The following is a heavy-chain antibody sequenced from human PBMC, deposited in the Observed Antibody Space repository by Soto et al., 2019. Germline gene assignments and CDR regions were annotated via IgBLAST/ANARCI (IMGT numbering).Heavy chain of an antibody. Sequence: QVQLVESGGGVVQPGRSLRLSCAASGFTFSTYGIHWVRQAPGMGLEWVAAIFYDGSRKFYTDSVKGRFTISRDNSKNTVYLQMNGLRAEDTAVYYCARDQAEIVAAPIDGNALSNWFDPWGQGTLVTVSS. D-gene: IGHD5-12*01. V-gene: IGHV3-33*01. CDR2: IFYDGSRK. CDR1: GFTFSTYG. CDR3: ARDQAEIVAAPIDGNALSNWFDP. J-gene: IGHJ5*02.